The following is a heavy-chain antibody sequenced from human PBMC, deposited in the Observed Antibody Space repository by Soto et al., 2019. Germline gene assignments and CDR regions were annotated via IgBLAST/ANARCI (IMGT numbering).Heavy chain of an antibody. CDR1: GFTFSSSP. CDR3: VRDKIRGPPDYCDD. J-gene: IGHJ4*02. V-gene: IGHV3-30-3*01. CDR2: ISYDGIIK. Sequence: QVQLVESGGGVVQPGRSLRLSCEASGFTFSSSPMHWVRQAPGKGLEWVAVISYDGIIKVYADSVQGRFTISRDISKNTLYLQMNSLRTEDTAFYYCVRDKIRGPPDYCDDWGQGTLVTVSS.